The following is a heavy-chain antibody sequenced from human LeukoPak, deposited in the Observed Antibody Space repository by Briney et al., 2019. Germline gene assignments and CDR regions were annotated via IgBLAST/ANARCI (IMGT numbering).Heavy chain of an antibody. CDR2: IHYSGST. J-gene: IGHJ3*02. CDR1: GGSISSYY. Sequence: PSETLSLTCTVSGGSISSYYWSWIRQPPGKGLEWIGYIHYSGSTNYNPSLKSRVTISVHTSKTQFSLKLSSVTAADTAVYYCARDRATYYYGTNDAFDIWGQGTTVIVSS. CDR3: ARDRATYYYGTNDAFDI. V-gene: IGHV4-59*01. D-gene: IGHD3-10*01.